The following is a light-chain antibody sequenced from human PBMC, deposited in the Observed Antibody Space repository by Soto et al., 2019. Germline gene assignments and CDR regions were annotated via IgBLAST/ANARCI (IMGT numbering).Light chain of an antibody. V-gene: IGKV1-39*01. CDR2: AAS. Sequence: DIQMPQSPSSLSASVGDRVTITCRATQSINSFLTWYQQKPGKAPKLLLYAASILQSGVPSRFSGSGSGTYCTHTISSLQPDDFATYSCQQSYNMFLFTFGPGTKVDIK. CDR1: QSINSF. J-gene: IGKJ3*01. CDR3: QQSYNMFLFT.